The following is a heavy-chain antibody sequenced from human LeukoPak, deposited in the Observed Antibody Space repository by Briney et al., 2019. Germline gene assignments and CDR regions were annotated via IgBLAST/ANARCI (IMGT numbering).Heavy chain of an antibody. J-gene: IGHJ4*02. CDR2: IIPIFGTA. CDR3: ASSYCCGYCSFDY. Sequence: ASVKVSCKASGGTFSSYAISWVRQAPGQGLEWMGGIIPIFGTANYAQKFQGRVTITADESTSTAYMELSSLRSEDTAVYYCASSYCCGYCSFDYLGQGTLVNVSS. D-gene: IGHD2-21*01. CDR1: GGTFSSYA. V-gene: IGHV1-69*13.